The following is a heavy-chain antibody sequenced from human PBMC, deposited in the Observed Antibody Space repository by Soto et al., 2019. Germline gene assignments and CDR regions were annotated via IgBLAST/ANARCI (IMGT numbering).Heavy chain of an antibody. CDR2: INAATGNT. D-gene: IGHD3-10*01. CDR3: ARGSGSHYAPFDN. Sequence: QVLLVQSGAEVKKPGASVKISCETSGYTFTDYAVDWVRQAPGQRLEWMGWINAATGNTRYSQKFQGRVTITRDTSANTAYMDLSSLGSVDTAVYYCARGSGSHYAPFDNWGQGTLVTVSS. CDR1: GYTFTDYA. J-gene: IGHJ4*02. V-gene: IGHV1-3*01.